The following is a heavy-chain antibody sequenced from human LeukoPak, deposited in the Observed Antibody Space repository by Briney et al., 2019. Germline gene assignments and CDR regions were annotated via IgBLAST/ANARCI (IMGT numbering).Heavy chain of an antibody. CDR3: AGAFLGTNYYDSSGDSYYFDY. CDR2: IYYSGTT. V-gene: IGHV4-39*01. Sequence: SETLSLTCSVSGGSISDSNYYWGWIRQPPGKGLQWIGSIYYSGTTYYTPSLESRVTISVDTSKNQFSLKLTSVTAADTAVYYCAGAFLGTNYYDSSGDSYYFDYWGQGTLVTVSS. J-gene: IGHJ4*02. CDR1: GGSISDSNYY. D-gene: IGHD3-22*01.